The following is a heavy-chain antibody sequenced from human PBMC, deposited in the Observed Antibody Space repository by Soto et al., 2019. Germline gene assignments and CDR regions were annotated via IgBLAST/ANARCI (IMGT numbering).Heavy chain of an antibody. CDR1: GGSISSYY. J-gene: IGHJ6*02. D-gene: IGHD3-3*01. CDR3: ARGRLLEWLSPAHTYYYYYGMDV. V-gene: IGHV4-59*01. Sequence: QVQLQESGPGLVKPSETLSLTCTVSGGSISSYYWSWIRQPPGKGLEWIGYIYYSGSTNYNPSLKSRVPISVDTSKNPFSLKLSSVTAADTAVYYCARGRLLEWLSPAHTYYYYYGMDVWGQGTTVTVSS. CDR2: IYYSGST.